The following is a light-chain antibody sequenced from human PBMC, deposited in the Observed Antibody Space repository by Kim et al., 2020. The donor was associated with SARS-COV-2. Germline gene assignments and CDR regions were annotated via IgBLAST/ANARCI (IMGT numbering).Light chain of an antibody. CDR1: KLGDKY. V-gene: IGLV3-1*01. J-gene: IGLJ3*02. CDR3: QAWDSSALWV. Sequence: SYELTQPPSVSVSPGQTASITCSGHKLGDKYACWYQQKPGQSPVVVIYQDNKRPSGIPERFSGYNSGNTATLTISGTQAMDEADYYCQAWDSSALWVFGG. CDR2: QDN.